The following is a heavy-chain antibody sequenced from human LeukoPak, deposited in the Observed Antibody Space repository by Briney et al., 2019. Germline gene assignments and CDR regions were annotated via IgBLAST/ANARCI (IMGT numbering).Heavy chain of an antibody. D-gene: IGHD1-1*01. CDR3: TTSNETYPRTQ. Sequence: GGSLRLSCAASGFTFRDYGMHWVRQAPGKGLEWVAVIWYDGSNIEYADSVEGRFTISRDNSKNTLYLQMNSLKTEDTAVYYCTTSNETYPRTQWGQGTLVTVSS. V-gene: IGHV3-33*01. CDR2: IWYDGSNI. CDR1: GFTFRDYG. J-gene: IGHJ4*02.